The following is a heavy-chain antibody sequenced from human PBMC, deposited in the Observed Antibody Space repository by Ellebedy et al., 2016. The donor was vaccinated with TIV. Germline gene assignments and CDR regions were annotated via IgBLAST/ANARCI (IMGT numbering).Heavy chain of an antibody. Sequence: MPSETLSLTCTVSGDSIRDYDWSWLRQPPGKGLECIGYLYYSGSAKYNPSLKSRVIISGDTSKNQFSLKLSSVTASDTAVYYCARQRKGYYSYYFDSWGQGTLVTVSS. CDR2: LYYSGSA. CDR3: ARQRKGYYSYYFDS. CDR1: GDSIRDYD. V-gene: IGHV4-59*08. D-gene: IGHD3-22*01. J-gene: IGHJ4*02.